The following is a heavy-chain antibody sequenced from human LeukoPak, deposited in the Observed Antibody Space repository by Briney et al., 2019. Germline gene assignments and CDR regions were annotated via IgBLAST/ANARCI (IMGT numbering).Heavy chain of an antibody. V-gene: IGHV5-51*01. CDR1: GYSFTSYW. CDR2: IYPGDSDT. Sequence: GESLKISCKGSGYSFTSYWIGWVRQMPGKGLEWMGIIYPGDSDTRYSPSFQGQVTISADKSISTAYLQWSSLKASDTAMHYCARLHGYCSSTSCPYRDYFDYWGQGTLVTVSS. D-gene: IGHD2-2*01. CDR3: ARLHGYCSSTSCPYRDYFDY. J-gene: IGHJ4*02.